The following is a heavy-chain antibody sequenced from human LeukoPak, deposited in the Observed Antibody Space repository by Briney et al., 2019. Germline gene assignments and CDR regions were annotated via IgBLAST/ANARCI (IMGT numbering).Heavy chain of an antibody. J-gene: IGHJ5*02. V-gene: IGHV4-34*01. D-gene: IGHD3-22*01. Sequence: PTETLSLTCAVYGGSFSGYYWSWIRQPPGKGLECIGEINHSGSTNYNPSLKSRVTISVDTSKNQFSLKLSSVTAADTAVYYCARGWYYYDSSGFTWGQGTLVTVSS. CDR3: ARGWYYYDSSGFT. CDR1: GGSFSGYY. CDR2: INHSGST.